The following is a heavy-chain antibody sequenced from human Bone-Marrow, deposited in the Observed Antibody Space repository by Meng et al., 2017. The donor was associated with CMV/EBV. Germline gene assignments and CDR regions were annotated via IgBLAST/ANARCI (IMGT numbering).Heavy chain of an antibody. J-gene: IGHJ4*02. CDR1: GVTFDTHG. D-gene: IGHD3-16*01. V-gene: IGHV1-18*01. CDR3: ATLGFWGDYFDH. Sequence: ASVKVSCKASGVTFDTHGITWARQAPGQGPEWMGWISGYNGNTNYSQKFQDRVTMTTDTSSTTAYMELRSLRSDDTAVYYCATLGFWGDYFDHWGRGTLVTVSS. CDR2: ISGYNGNT.